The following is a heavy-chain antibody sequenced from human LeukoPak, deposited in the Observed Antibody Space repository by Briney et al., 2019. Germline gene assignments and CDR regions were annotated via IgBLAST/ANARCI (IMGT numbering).Heavy chain of an antibody. V-gene: IGHV3-23*01. J-gene: IGHJ5*02. Sequence: GGSLRLSCAASGFTFSSYAMSWVRQAPGKGLEWVSAISGSGGSTYYADSVKGRFTISRDNSKNTLYLQMNSLGAEDTAVYYCAKDVDLGVVPAALNWFDPWGQGTLVTVSS. CDR2: ISGSGGST. D-gene: IGHD2-2*01. CDR1: GFTFSSYA. CDR3: AKDVDLGVVPAALNWFDP.